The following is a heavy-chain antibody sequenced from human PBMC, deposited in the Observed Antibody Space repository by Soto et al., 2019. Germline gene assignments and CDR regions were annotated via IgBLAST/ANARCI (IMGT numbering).Heavy chain of an antibody. J-gene: IGHJ4*02. D-gene: IGHD2-8*01. CDR3: ARSGAYCTSITCLFDSF. Sequence: QAQLVQSGAEVKKPGASVKVSCRASGYTFSSYGYAWVRLAPGQGLEWMGWISAYNGDTNYAQKCQDRVTLTTDTSTTTAYMELRNLGSDDTAVYYCARSGAYCTSITCLFDSFWGLGTLVTVSS. CDR2: ISAYNGDT. V-gene: IGHV1-18*01. CDR1: GYTFSSYG.